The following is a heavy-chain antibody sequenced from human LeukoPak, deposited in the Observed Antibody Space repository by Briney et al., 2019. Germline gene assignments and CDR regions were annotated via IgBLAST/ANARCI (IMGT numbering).Heavy chain of an antibody. CDR2: ISSSSSYI. CDR3: ARDSVGYGHGWYFDL. CDR1: GFTFSSYS. V-gene: IGHV3-21*01. Sequence: PGGSLRLSCAASGFTFSSYSMNWVRQAPGKGLEWVSSISSSSSYIYYADSVKGRFTISRDNAKNSLYLQMNSLRAEDTAVYYCARDSVGYGHGWYFDLWGRGTLVTVSS. D-gene: IGHD5-18*01. J-gene: IGHJ2*01.